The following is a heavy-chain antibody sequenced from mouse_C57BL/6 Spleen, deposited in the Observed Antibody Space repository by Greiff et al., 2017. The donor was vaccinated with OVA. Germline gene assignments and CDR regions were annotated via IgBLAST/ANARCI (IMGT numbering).Heavy chain of an antibody. CDR2: INSDGGST. J-gene: IGHJ4*01. CDR3: ARGDYAMDY. Sequence: EVKLVESGGGLVQPGESLKLSCEANEYEFTSHDMSWVRKTPEKRLELVAAINSDGGSTYYPDTMEGRVIISRDNAPTSLYLHMSILTSVDTALYYCARGDYAMDYWGQGTSVTVSS. CDR1: EYEFTSHD. V-gene: IGHV5-2*01.